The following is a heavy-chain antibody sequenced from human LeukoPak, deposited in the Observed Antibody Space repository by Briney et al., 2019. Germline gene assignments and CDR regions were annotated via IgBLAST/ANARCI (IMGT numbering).Heavy chain of an antibody. CDR1: EFTFSRFW. Sequence: GGSLRLSCAASEFTFSRFWMSWVRQAPGKGLEWVSGISWNSGSIGYADSVKGRFTISRDNAKNSLYLQMNSLRAEDTALYYCAKDPAYSSSWLFDYWGQGTLVTVSS. CDR3: AKDPAYSSSWLFDY. D-gene: IGHD6-13*01. CDR2: ISWNSGSI. J-gene: IGHJ4*02. V-gene: IGHV3-9*01.